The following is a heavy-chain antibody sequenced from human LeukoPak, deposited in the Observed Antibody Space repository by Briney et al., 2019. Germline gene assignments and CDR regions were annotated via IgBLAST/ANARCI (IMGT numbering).Heavy chain of an antibody. J-gene: IGHJ6*02. CDR3: ATFSFGDYYYYYGMDV. V-gene: IGHV3-23*01. D-gene: IGHD4-17*01. Sequence: QPGASLRLSCAASGFTFSSYAMSWVRQAPGKGLEWVSAINGSGGSTYYADSVKGRFTISRDNSKNTLYLQMNSLRAEDTAVYYCATFSFGDYYYYYGMDVWGQGTTVTVSS. CDR2: INGSGGST. CDR1: GFTFSSYA.